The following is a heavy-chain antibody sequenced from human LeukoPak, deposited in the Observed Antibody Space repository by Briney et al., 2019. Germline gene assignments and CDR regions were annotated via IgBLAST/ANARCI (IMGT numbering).Heavy chain of an antibody. CDR1: GFTFDDYA. V-gene: IGHV3-9*01. Sequence: GGSLRLSCAASGFTFDDYAMHWVRQAPGKGLEWVSGISWNSGSIGYADSVKGRFTISRDNAKNSLYLQMNSLRAEDTAVYYCAKARWSPLYYFDYWGQGTLVTVSS. CDR2: ISWNSGSI. CDR3: AKARWSPLYYFDY. J-gene: IGHJ4*02. D-gene: IGHD5-24*01.